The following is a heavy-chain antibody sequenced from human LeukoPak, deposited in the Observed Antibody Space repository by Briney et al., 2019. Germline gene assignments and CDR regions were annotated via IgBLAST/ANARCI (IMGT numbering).Heavy chain of an antibody. V-gene: IGHV4-61*02. CDR1: GGSISSGSYY. J-gene: IGHJ4*02. CDR2: IYTSGST. Sequence: SETLSLTCTVSGGSISSGSYYWSWIRQPAGKGLEWIGRIYTSGSTNYNPSLKSRVTISVDTSKNQFSLKLNSVTAADTAVYYCARRYYYGSGSYYDYWGQGTLVTVSS. CDR3: ARRYYYGSGSYYDY. D-gene: IGHD3-10*01.